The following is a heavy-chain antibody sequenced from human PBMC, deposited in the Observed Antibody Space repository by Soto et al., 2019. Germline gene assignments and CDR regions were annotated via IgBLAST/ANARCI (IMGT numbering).Heavy chain of an antibody. V-gene: IGHV1-18*01. CDR3: ARESQHDLLPY. D-gene: IGHD1-26*01. CDR1: GYTFRNYG. Sequence: ASVKVSCKAFGYTFRNYGITWVRQAPGQGLEWVGWVSAYNRNTNYAQNFQDRITMTTDTSTNTAYMELRSLRSDDTAIYYCARESQHDLLPYWGQGTLVIVSS. J-gene: IGHJ4*02. CDR2: VSAYNRNT.